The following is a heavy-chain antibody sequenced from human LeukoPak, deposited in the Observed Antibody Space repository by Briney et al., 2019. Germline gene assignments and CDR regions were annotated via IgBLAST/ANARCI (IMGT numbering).Heavy chain of an antibody. CDR1: GFTFSHAW. CDR2: IKSKTDGGTT. D-gene: IGHD6-19*01. CDR3: ATGQNQGVPVDGTGGSDY. J-gene: IGHJ4*02. V-gene: IGHV3-15*01. Sequence: PGGSLRLSCAASGFTFSHAWMNCVLQAPGKGLEWVGRIKSKTDGGTTDYAAPVEGRFTISRDDSKNTLFLPMNSLRIEDTAVYYCATGQNQGVPVDGTGGSDYWGQGTLVTVSS.